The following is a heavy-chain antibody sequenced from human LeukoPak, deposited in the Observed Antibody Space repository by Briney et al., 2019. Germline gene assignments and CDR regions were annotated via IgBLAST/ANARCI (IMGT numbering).Heavy chain of an antibody. V-gene: IGHV4-4*07. J-gene: IGHJ4*02. CDR3: ARGVYLGNGYYFDY. CDR2: IYTSGST. D-gene: IGHD2-8*01. Sequence: SETLSLTCTVSGGSISSCYWNWIRQPAGKGLEWIGHIYTSGSTNYNSSLKSRVTMSVDTSKNQFSVKLNSVIAADTAMYYCARGVYLGNGYYFDYWGQGTLVTVSS. CDR1: GGSISSCY.